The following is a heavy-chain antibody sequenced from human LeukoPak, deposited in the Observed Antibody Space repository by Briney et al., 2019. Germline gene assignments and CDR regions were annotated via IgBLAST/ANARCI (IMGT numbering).Heavy chain of an antibody. CDR1: GFTFSSYE. CDR2: IKSKTDGGTT. Sequence: GGSLRLSCAASGFTFSSYEMNWVRQAPGKGLEWVGRIKSKTDGGTTDYAAPVKGRFTISRDDSKNTLYLQMNSLKTEDTAVYYCTTTMAHTYYMDVWGKGTTVTVSS. V-gene: IGHV3-15*01. D-gene: IGHD3-10*01. CDR3: TTTMAHTYYMDV. J-gene: IGHJ6*03.